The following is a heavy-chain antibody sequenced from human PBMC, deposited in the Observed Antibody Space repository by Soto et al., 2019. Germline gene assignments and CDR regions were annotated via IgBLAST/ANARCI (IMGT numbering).Heavy chain of an antibody. CDR1: GYTFMNYA. CDR3: ARCYCSVGSCYTCWHFDL. D-gene: IGHD2-15*01. Sequence: QVPLVQSGAEVKEPGASVKLSCQASGYTFMNYAISWVRQAPGQDLEWMGWISPSTGDTDQAQNFQGRVTMTLDTSTNTANMELRTLRSDDSAVYYCARCYCSVGSCYTCWHFDLWGRGTLVTVSS. CDR2: ISPSTGDT. J-gene: IGHJ2*01. V-gene: IGHV1-18*01.